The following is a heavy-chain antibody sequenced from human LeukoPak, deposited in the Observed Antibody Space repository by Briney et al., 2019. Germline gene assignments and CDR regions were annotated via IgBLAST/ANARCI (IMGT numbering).Heavy chain of an antibody. J-gene: IGHJ4*02. V-gene: IGHV1-69*05. CDR1: GGTFSSYA. Sequence: SVKVSCKASGGTFSSYAISWVRQAPGQGLEWMGGIIPIFGTANYAQKFQGRVTITTDESTSTAYMELSSLRSEDTAVYYCARGRGEVDSSGYYADYWGQGTLVTVSS. CDR3: ARGRGEVDSSGYYADY. CDR2: IIPIFGTA. D-gene: IGHD3-22*01.